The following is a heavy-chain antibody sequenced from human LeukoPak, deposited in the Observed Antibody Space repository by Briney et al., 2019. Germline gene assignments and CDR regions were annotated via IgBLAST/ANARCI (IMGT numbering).Heavy chain of an antibody. V-gene: IGHV1-69*04. D-gene: IGHD3-10*01. CDR3: ARYYYGSGSYSPFEPGPIDYYYYGMDV. CDR2: IIPILGIA. Sequence: SVKVSCKASGGTFSSYAISWVRQAPGQGLEWMGRIIPILGIANYAQKFQGRVTITADKSTSTAYMELSSLRSEDTAVYYCARYYYGSGSYSPFEPGPIDYYYYGMDVWGQGTTVTVSS. CDR1: GGTFSSYA. J-gene: IGHJ6*02.